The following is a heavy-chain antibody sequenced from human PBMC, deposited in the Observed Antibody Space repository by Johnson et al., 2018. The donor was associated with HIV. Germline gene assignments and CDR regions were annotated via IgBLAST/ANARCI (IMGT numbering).Heavy chain of an antibody. CDR2: ISSNGGTT. Sequence: QVQLVESGGGVVRPGGSLRLSCAASGFTFDDYGMSWVRQAPGKGLEYVSVISSNGGTTYYADSVKGRFTISRDNSKNTLYLQMNSLRAEDTAVYYCAAYYDSSGYPRFGDAFDIWGQGTMVTVS. V-gene: IGHV3-64*04. CDR1: GFTFDDYG. CDR3: AAYYDSSGYPRFGDAFDI. D-gene: IGHD3-22*01. J-gene: IGHJ3*02.